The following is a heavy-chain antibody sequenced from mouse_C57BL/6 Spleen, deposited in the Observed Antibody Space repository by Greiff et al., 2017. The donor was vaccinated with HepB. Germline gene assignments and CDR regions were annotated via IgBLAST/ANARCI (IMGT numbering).Heavy chain of an antibody. CDR1: GFNIKDYY. CDR2: IDPEDGET. V-gene: IGHV14-2*01. J-gene: IGHJ2*01. Sequence: EVKLVESGAELVKPGASVKLSCTASGFNIKDYYMHWVKQRTEQGLEWIGRIDPEDGETKYAPKFQGKSTITADTSSNTAYLQLSSLTSEDTAVYYCARSRGMVTTDYWGQGTTLTVSS. CDR3: ARSRGMVTTDY. D-gene: IGHD2-2*01.